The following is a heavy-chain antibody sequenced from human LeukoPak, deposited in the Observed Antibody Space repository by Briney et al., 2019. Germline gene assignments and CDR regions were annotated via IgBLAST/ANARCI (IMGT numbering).Heavy chain of an antibody. J-gene: IGHJ1*01. CDR3: ARSSEYYYGSGSYYTSLEYFQH. CDR2: INPNSGGT. Sequence: ASVKVSCKASGYTFTGYYMHWVRQAPGQGLEWMGWINPNSGGTNYAQKFQGRVTMTRDTSISTAYMELSRLRSDDTAVYYCARSSEYYYGSGSYYTSLEYFQHWGQGTLVTVSS. V-gene: IGHV1-2*02. D-gene: IGHD3-10*01. CDR1: GYTFTGYY.